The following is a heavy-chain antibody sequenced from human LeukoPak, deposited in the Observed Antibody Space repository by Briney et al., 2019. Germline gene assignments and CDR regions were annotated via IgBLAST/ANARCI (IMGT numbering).Heavy chain of an antibody. CDR1: GLSLGSNK. D-gene: IGHD6-6*01. CDR3: AKTNLSPHRSSSGPRRGSLSYYYYMDV. V-gene: IGHV3-23*01. CDR2: ISSDGTTP. J-gene: IGHJ6*03. Sequence: GGSLSLSCAPSGLSLGSNKMTWVRQAPGKGLEWAAGISSDGTTPNYADSVKGRFTISRETTLNLQMDSLRAEDTATYYCAKTNLSPHRSSSGPRRGSLSYYYYMDVWGRGTTVTVSS.